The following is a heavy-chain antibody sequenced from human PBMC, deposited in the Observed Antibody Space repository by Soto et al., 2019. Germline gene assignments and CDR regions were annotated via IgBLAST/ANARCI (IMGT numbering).Heavy chain of an antibody. CDR3: ASSYYGSGNPKDYYYGMDV. J-gene: IGHJ6*02. CDR1: GYTFTSYA. CDR2: INAGNGNT. V-gene: IGHV1-3*01. Sequence: QVKLVQSGAEVKKPGASVKVSCKASGYTFTSYAMHWVRQAPGQRLEWMGWINAGNGNTKYSQKFQGRVTITRDTYASTAYMELSSLRSEDTAVYYCASSYYGSGNPKDYYYGMDVWGQGTTVTVSS. D-gene: IGHD3-10*01.